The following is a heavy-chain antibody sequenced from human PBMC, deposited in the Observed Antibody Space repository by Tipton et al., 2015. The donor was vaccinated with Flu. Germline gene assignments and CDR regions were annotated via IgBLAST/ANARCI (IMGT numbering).Heavy chain of an antibody. V-gene: IGHV4-61*01. CDR1: GGSISSSSYY. J-gene: IGHJ3*02. CDR3: AREWGDAFDI. Sequence: LRLSCTVSGGSISSSSYYWGWIRQPPGKGLEWIGYIYYSGSISYNPSLKSRVTISVDTSKSQFSLKLSSVTAADTAVYYCAREWGDAFDIWGQGTMVTVSS. D-gene: IGHD3-16*01. CDR2: IYYSGSI.